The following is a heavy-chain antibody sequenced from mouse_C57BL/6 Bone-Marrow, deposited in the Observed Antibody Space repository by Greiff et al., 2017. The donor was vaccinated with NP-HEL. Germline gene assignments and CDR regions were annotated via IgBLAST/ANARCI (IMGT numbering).Heavy chain of an antibody. D-gene: IGHD1-1*02. V-gene: IGHV1-42*01. CDR3: ERWDRWFSYFDY. Sequence: VQLKESGPELVKPGASVKISCKASGYSFTGYYMNWVKQSPEKSLEWIGEINPSTGGTTYNQKFKAKSTLTVDKSSSTAYMQLKSLTSEDSAVYYCERWDRWFSYFDYWGQGTTLTVSS. CDR1: GYSFTGYY. J-gene: IGHJ2*01. CDR2: INPSTGGT.